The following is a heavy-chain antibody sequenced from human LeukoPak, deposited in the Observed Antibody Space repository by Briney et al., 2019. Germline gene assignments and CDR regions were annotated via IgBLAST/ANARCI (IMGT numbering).Heavy chain of an antibody. J-gene: IGHJ6*03. CDR3: ARVTKYDDSRSYGYMDV. Sequence: SETLSLTCTVSDGSISGTPYFWGWFRQPPGKGPEWIGNIHYTGTVYYSASLQSRVTISVDTSKNQFPLKLNSLTAADTAVYFCARVTKYDDSRSYGYMDVWGKGTTVTV. CDR2: IHYTGTV. V-gene: IGHV4-39*06. D-gene: IGHD4-17*01. CDR1: DGSISGTPYF.